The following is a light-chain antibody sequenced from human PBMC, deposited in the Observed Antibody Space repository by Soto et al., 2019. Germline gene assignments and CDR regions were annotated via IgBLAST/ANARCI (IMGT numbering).Light chain of an antibody. J-gene: IGKJ2*01. Sequence: DIQMTQSPSTLSASVGDRVTITCRASQSISSGLAWYQQKPGKAPKLLIYKGASLESGVPSRFSGSGSGTEFTLTISSLQPDYFSTYYCQQYNSPMYTFGQGTKLQSK. V-gene: IGKV1-5*03. CDR1: QSISSG. CDR3: QQYNSPMYT. CDR2: KGA.